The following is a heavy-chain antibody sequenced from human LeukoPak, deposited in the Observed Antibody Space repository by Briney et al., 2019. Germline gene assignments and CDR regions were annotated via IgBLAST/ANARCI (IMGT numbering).Heavy chain of an antibody. V-gene: IGHV4-59*01. Sequence: SETLSLTCTVSGGSISSYYWSWIRQPPGKGLEWIGYIYYSGSTNYNPSLKSRVTISVDTSKNQFSLKLSSVTAADTAVYYCARVTGPSSCWALPRAQVLSPWFDPWGQGTLVTVSS. CDR2: IYYSGST. J-gene: IGHJ5*02. CDR3: ARVTGPSSCWALPRAQVLSPWFDP. CDR1: GGSISSYY. D-gene: IGHD6-19*01.